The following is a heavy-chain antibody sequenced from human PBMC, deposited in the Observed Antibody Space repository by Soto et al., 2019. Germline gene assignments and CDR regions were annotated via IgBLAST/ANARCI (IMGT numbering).Heavy chain of an antibody. CDR3: ATHEGILGSFDY. CDR2: IDPSDSYT. Sequence: EVQLVQSGPEVKKPGDSVRLSCGASGYDFTKFWITWVRQMPGKALEWIGRIDPSDSYTNYSPSFRGLVTISVDKSINTAYLQWGSLGASDSALYYCATHEGILGSFDYWGQGTLVTVSS. V-gene: IGHV5-10-1*03. D-gene: IGHD3-10*01. J-gene: IGHJ4*02. CDR1: GYDFTKFW.